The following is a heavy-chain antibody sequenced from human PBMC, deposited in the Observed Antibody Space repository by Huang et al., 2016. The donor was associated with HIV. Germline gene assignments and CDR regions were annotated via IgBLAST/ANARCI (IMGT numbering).Heavy chain of an antibody. CDR1: GGSFPSRTYY. CDR3: TRNGVSSTEYRTGYSYMEV. Sequence: QLQLQESGPGLPKPSETLTLTCAVSGGSFPSRTYYWGWIRQPPGKRREWVASINYSGNSYYNSSLESRVTISRDTLKNECYLNLASVTGTDTANYYCTRNGVSSTEYRTGYSYMEVWGKGTTVTVSS. D-gene: IGHD6-6*01. CDR2: INYSGNS. V-gene: IGHV4-39*01. J-gene: IGHJ6*03.